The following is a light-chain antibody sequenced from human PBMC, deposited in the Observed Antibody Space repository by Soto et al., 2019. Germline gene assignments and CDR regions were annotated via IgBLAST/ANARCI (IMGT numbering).Light chain of an antibody. V-gene: IGKV3-20*01. CDR3: QQSGSSPLT. CDR2: GAS. J-gene: IGKJ4*01. CDR1: QSVSSSY. Sequence: EIVLTQSPGTLSLSPGERATLSCRASQSVSSSYLAWYQQKPGQAPRLLIYGASSRATGIPDRFSGSVSGTDFTLTISRLEPEDFVVYYCQQSGSSPLTFGGGTKVEIK.